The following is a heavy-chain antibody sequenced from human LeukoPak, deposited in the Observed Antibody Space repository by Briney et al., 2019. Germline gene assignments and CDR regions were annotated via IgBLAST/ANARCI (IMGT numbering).Heavy chain of an antibody. J-gene: IGHJ3*02. CDR3: ARLRVTHAFDI. CDR2: IYYSGST. D-gene: IGHD3-10*01. V-gene: IGHV4-59*08. Sequence: SETLSLTCTVSGGSISSYYWSWIRQPPGKGLEWIGYIYYSGSTNYNPSLKSRVTISVDTSKNQFSLKLSSVTAADTAVYYCARLRVTHAFDIWGQGTMVTVSS. CDR1: GGSISSYY.